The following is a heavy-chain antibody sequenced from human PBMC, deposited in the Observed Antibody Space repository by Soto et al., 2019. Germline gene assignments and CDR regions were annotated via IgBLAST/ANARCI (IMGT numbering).Heavy chain of an antibody. D-gene: IGHD6-19*01. J-gene: IGHJ6*02. CDR3: ARDLSSVAGSISPPQPMDV. V-gene: IGHV1-69*13. CDR2: IIPIFGTA. CDR1: GGTFSSYA. Sequence: ASVKVSCKASGGTFSSYAISWVRQAPGQGLEWMGGIIPIFGTANYAQKFQGRVTITADESTSTAYVELSSLRSEDTAVYYCARDLSSVAGSISPPQPMDVWGQGTTVTVSS.